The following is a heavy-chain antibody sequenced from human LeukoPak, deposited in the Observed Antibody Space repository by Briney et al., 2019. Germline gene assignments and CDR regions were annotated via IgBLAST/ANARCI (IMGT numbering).Heavy chain of an antibody. D-gene: IGHD3-10*01. V-gene: IGHV4-39*01. Sequence: SETLSLTCTVSGGSISSSSYYWGWIRQPPGKGLEWIGSIYYSGSTYYHPSLKSQFTISVDTSKNQFSLKLSSVTAADTAVYYCARQRAPMYYYGSGSYSDYWGQGTLVTVSS. CDR1: GGSISSSSYY. J-gene: IGHJ4*02. CDR2: IYYSGST. CDR3: ARQRAPMYYYGSGSYSDY.